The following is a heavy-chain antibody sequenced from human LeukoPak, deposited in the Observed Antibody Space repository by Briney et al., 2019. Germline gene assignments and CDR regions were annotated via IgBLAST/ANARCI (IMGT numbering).Heavy chain of an antibody. CDR1: GFTFSSYE. Sequence: GGSLRLSCAASGFTFSSYEMSWVRPPPGKGLEWVSYISSGRTIYDADSVKGRFTISRDNAKNSLYLQMHSLRAEDTAVYYCARESIAVAGAPFDYWGQGTLVTVSS. V-gene: IGHV3-48*03. J-gene: IGHJ4*02. CDR2: ISSGRTI. D-gene: IGHD6-19*01. CDR3: ARESIAVAGAPFDY.